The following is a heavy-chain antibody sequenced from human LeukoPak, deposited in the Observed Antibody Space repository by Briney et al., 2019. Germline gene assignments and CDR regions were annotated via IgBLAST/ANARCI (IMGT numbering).Heavy chain of an antibody. V-gene: IGHV1-69*06. CDR2: IIPIFGTA. CDR1: GGTFSSYA. CDR3: ASRTIPNYYYYYYMDV. J-gene: IGHJ6*03. D-gene: IGHD1-14*01. Sequence: ASVKVSCKASGGTFSSYAISWVRQAPGQGLEWMGGIIPIFGTANYAQKFQGRVTITADKSTSTAYMELSSLRSEDTAVYYCASRTIPNYYYYYYMDVWGKGTTVTVSS.